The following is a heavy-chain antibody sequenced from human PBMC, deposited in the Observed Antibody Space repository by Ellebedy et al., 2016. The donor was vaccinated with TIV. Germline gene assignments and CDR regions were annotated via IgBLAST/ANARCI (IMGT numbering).Heavy chain of an antibody. J-gene: IGHJ5*02. D-gene: IGHD1-26*01. CDR2: IYPGDSDT. Sequence: GGSLRLSCKGSGYTFTSYWIGWVRQMPGKGLEWMGIIYPGDSDTRYSPSFQGHITISVQKSINTAYLEWSSLKASDTGMYYCARLYSGSYRWFDPWGPGTLVTVSS. V-gene: IGHV5-51*01. CDR3: ARLYSGSYRWFDP. CDR1: GYTFTSYW.